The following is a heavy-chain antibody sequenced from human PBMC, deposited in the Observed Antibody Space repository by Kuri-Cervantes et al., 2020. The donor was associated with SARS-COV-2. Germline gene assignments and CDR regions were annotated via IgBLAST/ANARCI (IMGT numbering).Heavy chain of an antibody. CDR1: GFTFSHYA. CDR2: IWYDGSNK. D-gene: IGHD4-11*01. Sequence: LSLTCAASGFTFSHYAMHWVRQAPGKGLEWVAIIWYDGSNKYYADSVKGRFTISRDNSKNTLYLQMNSLRDEDTAVYYCARERVGVTTFYYYGLDVWGQGTTVTVSS. V-gene: IGHV3-30-3*01. J-gene: IGHJ6*02. CDR3: ARERVGVTTFYYYGLDV.